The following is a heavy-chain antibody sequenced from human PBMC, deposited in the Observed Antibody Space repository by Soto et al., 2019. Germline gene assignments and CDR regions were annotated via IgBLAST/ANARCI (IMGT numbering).Heavy chain of an antibody. D-gene: IGHD2-2*01. CDR1: GGTFSSYT. CDR2: IIPILGIA. V-gene: IGHV1-69*04. CDR3: ARDRPDHAPCGAFDI. J-gene: IGHJ3*02. Sequence: GASVKVSCKASGGTFSSYTISWVRQAPGQGLEWMGRIIPILGIANYAQKFQGRVTITADKSTSTAYMELSSLRSEDTAVYYCARDRPDHAPCGAFDIWGQGTMVTVSS.